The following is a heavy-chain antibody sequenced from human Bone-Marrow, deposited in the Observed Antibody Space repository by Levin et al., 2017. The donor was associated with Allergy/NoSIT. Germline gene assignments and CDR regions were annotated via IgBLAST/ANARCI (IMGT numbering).Heavy chain of an antibody. V-gene: IGHV3-74*01. CDR3: ARDTGYNYGVDYGLDV. J-gene: IGHJ6*02. D-gene: IGHD5-18*01. CDR2: FDSDGSST. CDR1: GFRFSRFW. Sequence: GESLKISCAASGFRFSRFWMHWVRQGPGKGLEWVARFDSDGSSTSYADSVRGRFTITRDNAKNTLFLQMDNLRVEDTAVYYCARDTGYNYGVDYGLDVWGQGTTVIVSS.